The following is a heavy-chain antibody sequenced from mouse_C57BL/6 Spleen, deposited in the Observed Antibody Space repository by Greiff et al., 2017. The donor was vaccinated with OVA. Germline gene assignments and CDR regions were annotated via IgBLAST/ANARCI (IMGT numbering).Heavy chain of an antibody. CDR2: IYPGDGDT. J-gene: IGHJ3*01. D-gene: IGHD4-1*01. V-gene: IGHV1-82*01. Sequence: LEESGPELVKPGASVKISCKASGYAFSSSWMNWVKQRPGKGLEWIGRIYPGDGDTNYNGKFKGKATLTADKSSSTAYMQLSSLTSEDSAVYVCARDKTGTFAYWGKGTLVTVSA. CDR1: GYAFSSSW. CDR3: ARDKTGTFAY.